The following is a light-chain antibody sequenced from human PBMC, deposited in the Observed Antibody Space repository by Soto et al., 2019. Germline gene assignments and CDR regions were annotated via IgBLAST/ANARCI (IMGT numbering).Light chain of an antibody. CDR2: GIS. V-gene: IGKV3-20*01. Sequence: TQSPSTLSASVGDRVTITCRASQSLNNDLAWYQQKPGQAPRLLMYGISRRATGIPDRFSGSGSGTDFTLTITRLEPEDFAVYYCQQYVTSSPRTFGQGTKVEIK. CDR1: QSLNND. J-gene: IGKJ1*01. CDR3: QQYVTSSPRT.